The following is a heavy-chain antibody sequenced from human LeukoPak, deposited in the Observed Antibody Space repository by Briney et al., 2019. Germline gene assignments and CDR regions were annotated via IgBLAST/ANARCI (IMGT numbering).Heavy chain of an antibody. J-gene: IGHJ4*02. D-gene: IGHD3-9*01. CDR1: GGSISSSSYY. CDR2: IYYSGST. CDR3: ATRGEYYDILTGYYKGTDY. Sequence: PSETLSLTCTVSGGSISSSSYYWGWIRQPPGKGLVWIGSIYYSGSTYYNPSLKSRVTISVDTSKNQFSLKLSSVTAADTAVYYCATRGEYYDILTGYYKGTDYWGQGTLVTVSS. V-gene: IGHV4-39*01.